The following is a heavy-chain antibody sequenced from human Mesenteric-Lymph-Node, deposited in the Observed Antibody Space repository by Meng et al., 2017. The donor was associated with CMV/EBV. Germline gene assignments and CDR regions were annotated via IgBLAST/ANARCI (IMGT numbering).Heavy chain of an antibody. CDR2: ISYDGSNK. D-gene: IGHD3-9*01. CDR1: GFTFSSYA. Sequence: SCAASGFTFSSYAMHWVRQAPGKGLEWVAVISYDGSNKYYADSVKGRFTISRDNSKNTLYLQMNSLRAEDTAVYYCARNSGYFDWLLRDPLGYWGQGTLVTVSS. J-gene: IGHJ4*02. V-gene: IGHV3-30*04. CDR3: ARNSGYFDWLLRDPLGY.